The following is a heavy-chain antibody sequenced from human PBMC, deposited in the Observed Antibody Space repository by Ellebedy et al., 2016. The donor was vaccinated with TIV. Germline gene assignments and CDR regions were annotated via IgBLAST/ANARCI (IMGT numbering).Heavy chain of an antibody. CDR3: AIRGRY. Sequence: GESLKISCAASGFTFRYYAMSWVRQAPGKGLEWVANIKQDGSEKYYVDSVKGRFTISRDNAKNSLYLQMNSLRAEDTAVYYCAIRGRYWGQGTLVTVSS. D-gene: IGHD3-10*01. CDR1: GFTFRYYA. V-gene: IGHV3-7*03. J-gene: IGHJ4*02. CDR2: IKQDGSEK.